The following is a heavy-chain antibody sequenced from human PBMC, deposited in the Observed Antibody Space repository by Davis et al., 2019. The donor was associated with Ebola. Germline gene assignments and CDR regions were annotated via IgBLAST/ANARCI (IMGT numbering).Heavy chain of an antibody. J-gene: IGHJ1*01. CDR2: IIPILGIA. D-gene: IGHD3-10*01. CDR3: ARGGTTYGSGILQH. CDR1: GGTFSSYA. Sequence: SVKVSCKASGGTFSSYAIIWVRQAPGQGLDWMGGIIPILGIANYAQKFQGRVTITADKSTSTAYMELSSLRSEDTAVYYCARGGTTYGSGILQHWGQGTLVTVSS. V-gene: IGHV1-69*10.